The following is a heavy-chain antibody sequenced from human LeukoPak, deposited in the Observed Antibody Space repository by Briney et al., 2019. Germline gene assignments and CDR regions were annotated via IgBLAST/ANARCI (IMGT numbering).Heavy chain of an antibody. CDR3: AKRYCSSTSCYVSFFDS. CDR1: GFTFSSYA. J-gene: IGHJ4*02. Sequence: GGSLRLSCAASGFTFSSYAMSWVRQAPGKGLEWVSAISGGGGSTYYADSVKGRFTISRDNSKNTLYLQMNSLRAEDTAVYYRAKRYCSSTSCYVSFFDSWGQGTLVTVSS. D-gene: IGHD2-2*01. V-gene: IGHV3-23*01. CDR2: ISGGGGST.